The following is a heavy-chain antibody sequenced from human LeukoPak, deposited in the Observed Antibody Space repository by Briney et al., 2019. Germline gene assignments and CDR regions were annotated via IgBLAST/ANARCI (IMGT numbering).Heavy chain of an antibody. Sequence: GGSLRLSCSASGFTYSAYWMHWVRQAPGKGLVWISYVDNDGRGTAYVDSVKGRFTISRDNAKNTVYLQMNSLRVDDTAVYYCARDGSGSIDLDHWGQGTLVTVSS. CDR2: VDNDGRGT. V-gene: IGHV3-74*01. CDR1: GFTYSAYW. J-gene: IGHJ4*02. D-gene: IGHD3-3*01. CDR3: ARDGSGSIDLDH.